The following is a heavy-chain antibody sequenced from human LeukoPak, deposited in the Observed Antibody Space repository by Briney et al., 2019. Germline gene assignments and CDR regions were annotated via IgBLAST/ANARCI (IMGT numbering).Heavy chain of an antibody. D-gene: IGHD5-18*01. J-gene: IGHJ4*02. CDR2: INHSGST. CDR3: AREDTAMAIDY. CDR1: GVSFSGYY. Sequence: SETLSLTCAVYGVSFSGYYWSWIRQPPGKGLEWIGEINHSGSTNYNPSLKSRVTISVDTSKNQFSLKLSSVTAADTAVYYCAREDTAMAIDYWGQGTLVTVSS. V-gene: IGHV4-34*01.